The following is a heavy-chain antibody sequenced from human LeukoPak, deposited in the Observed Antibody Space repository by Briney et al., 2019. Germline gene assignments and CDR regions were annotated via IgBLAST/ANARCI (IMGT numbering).Heavy chain of an antibody. Sequence: SETLSLTCAVYGGSFSGYYWSWIRQPPGKGLEWIGEINHSGSTNYNPSLKSRVTISVDTSKNQFSLKLSSVTAADTAVYYCARGAYYDFWSGYYMTTYYYMDVWGKGTTVTVSS. J-gene: IGHJ6*03. V-gene: IGHV4-34*01. CDR2: INHSGST. CDR3: ARGAYYDFWSGYYMTTYYYMDV. CDR1: GGSFSGYY. D-gene: IGHD3-3*01.